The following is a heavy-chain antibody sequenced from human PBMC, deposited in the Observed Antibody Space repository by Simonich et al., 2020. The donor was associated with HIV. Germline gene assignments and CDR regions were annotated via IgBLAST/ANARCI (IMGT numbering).Heavy chain of an antibody. CDR1: GGSFSGYY. V-gene: IGHV4-34*01. Sequence: QVQLQQWGAGLLKPSETLSLTCAVYGGSFSGYYWSGIRQPPGKGLEWIGEINHSGNTNYNPSHKSRVTISLDTSKNQFSLKLSSVTAADTAVYYCARHSASYDSSGRRYFDLWGRGTLVTVFS. D-gene: IGHD3-22*01. J-gene: IGHJ2*01. CDR3: ARHSASYDSSGRRYFDL. CDR2: INHSGNT.